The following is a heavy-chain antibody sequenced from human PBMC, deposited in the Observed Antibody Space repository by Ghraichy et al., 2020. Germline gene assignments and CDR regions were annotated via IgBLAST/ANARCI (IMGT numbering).Heavy chain of an antibody. CDR2: IYTSGST. V-gene: IGHV4-4*07. Sequence: SETLSLTCTVSGGSISSYYWSWIRQPAGKGLEWIGRIYTSGSTNYNPSLKSRVTMSVDTSKNQFSLKLSSVTAADTAVYYCAREGWGIAAPITGGWFDPWGQGTLVTVSS. D-gene: IGHD6-13*01. CDR3: AREGWGIAAPITGGWFDP. CDR1: GGSISSYY. J-gene: IGHJ5*02.